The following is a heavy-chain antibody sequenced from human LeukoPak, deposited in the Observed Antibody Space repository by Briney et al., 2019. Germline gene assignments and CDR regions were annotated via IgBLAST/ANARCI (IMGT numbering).Heavy chain of an antibody. CDR3: AREGADGYNVGFDY. Sequence: GRSLRLSCAASGFTFSSYGMHWVRQAPGKGLEWVAVIWYDGSNKYYADSVKGRFTISRDNSKNTMYLQMNSLRVEDTAVYYCAREGADGYNVGFDYWGQGTLVTVSS. CDR1: GFTFSSYG. J-gene: IGHJ4*02. D-gene: IGHD5-24*01. CDR2: IWYDGSNK. V-gene: IGHV3-33*01.